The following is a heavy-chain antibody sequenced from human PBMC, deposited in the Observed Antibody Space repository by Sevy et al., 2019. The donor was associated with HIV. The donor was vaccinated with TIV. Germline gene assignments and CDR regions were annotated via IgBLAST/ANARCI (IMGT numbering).Heavy chain of an antibody. V-gene: IGHV3-21*01. D-gene: IGHD6-19*01. CDR1: GFTFSSYS. J-gene: IGHJ6*02. CDR3: ARDRTIAVAGMDV. CDR2: ISSSSSYI. Sequence: GGSLRLSCAASGFTFSSYSMNWVRQAPGKGLEWVSSISSSSSYIYYADSVKGRFTISRDNAKNSLYLQMNSLRAEDTAVYYCARDRTIAVAGMDVWRQGTTVTVSS.